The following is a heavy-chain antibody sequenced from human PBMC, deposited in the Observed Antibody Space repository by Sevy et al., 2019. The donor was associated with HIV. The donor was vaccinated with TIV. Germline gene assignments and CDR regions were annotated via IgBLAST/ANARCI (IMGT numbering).Heavy chain of an antibody. CDR1: GYTFTGYY. Sequence: ASVKVSCKASGYTFTGYYMHWVRQAPGQGLEWMGWINPNSGGTNYAQKFQGRVTMIRDTSISTAYMELSRLRSDDTAVYYCAREIAVAGTWGGDYWGQGTLVTVSS. CDR2: INPNSGGT. D-gene: IGHD6-19*01. J-gene: IGHJ4*02. V-gene: IGHV1-2*02. CDR3: AREIAVAGTWGGDY.